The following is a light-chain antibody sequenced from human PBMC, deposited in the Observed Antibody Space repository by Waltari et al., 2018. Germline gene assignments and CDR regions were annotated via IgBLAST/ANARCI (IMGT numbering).Light chain of an antibody. CDR2: EVI. Sequence: QSALTQPPSASGSPGQSVTISCAGTSSDVGGYNYVSWYQQHPGKAPKLLISEVIKRPSGVPVRFFGSKSGNTASLTVSGLQAEDEADYYCSSYAASKNVVFGGGTKLTVL. J-gene: IGLJ2*01. V-gene: IGLV2-8*01. CDR1: SSDVGGYNY. CDR3: SSYAASKNVV.